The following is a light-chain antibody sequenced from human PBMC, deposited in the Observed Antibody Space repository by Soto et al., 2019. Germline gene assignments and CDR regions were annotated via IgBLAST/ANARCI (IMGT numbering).Light chain of an antibody. CDR3: QYYGSSHSNT. Sequence: EIVFTQSPGILSLSPGERATLSCRASQSISSNYLAWYQPKPGQAPRLLIYDASSKATGTPDRFSGSGSGTDLTLTVSRLEPEDFAVYDCQYYGSSHSNTFGQGTRLEIK. CDR2: DAS. J-gene: IGKJ5*01. V-gene: IGKV3-20*01. CDR1: QSISSNY.